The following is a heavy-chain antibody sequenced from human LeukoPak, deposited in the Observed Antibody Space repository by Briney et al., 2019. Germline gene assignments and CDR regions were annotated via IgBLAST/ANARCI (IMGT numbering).Heavy chain of an antibody. D-gene: IGHD3-16*01. V-gene: IGHV3-53*01. CDR3: VRDGGAGSDY. J-gene: IGHJ4*02. CDR1: GFTVSTNY. Sequence: PGGSLRLSCAASGFTVSTNYMSWVRQAPGKGLEWVSVIYSGGSTYYADSVKGRFTISRDISKNTLYLQMDSLRGDDTAMYYCVRDGGAGSDYWGQGSLVTVSS. CDR2: IYSGGST.